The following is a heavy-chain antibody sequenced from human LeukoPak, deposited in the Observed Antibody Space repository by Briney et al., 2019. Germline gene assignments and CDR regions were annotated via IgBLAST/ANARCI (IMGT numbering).Heavy chain of an antibody. CDR3: AKDQGRLGASMADS. D-gene: IGHD1-26*01. V-gene: IGHV3-30*02. Sequence: GGSLRLSCAASRLSLSSYGMHWVRQAPGKGLEWLTFIHYDGSNKYCANSVAGRFTISRDNSKNTLYLQMNSLRPEDTAVYYCAKDQGRLGASMADSWGPGTLVTVSS. J-gene: IGHJ4*02. CDR2: IHYDGSNK. CDR1: RLSLSSYG.